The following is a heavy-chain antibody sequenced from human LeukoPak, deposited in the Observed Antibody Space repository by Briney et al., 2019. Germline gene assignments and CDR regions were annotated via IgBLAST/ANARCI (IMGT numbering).Heavy chain of an antibody. D-gene: IGHD3-10*01. CDR2: IYPGDSDT. Sequence: GESLKISCKGSGYSFTSYWIGWVRQMPGKGLEWMGIIYPGDSDTRYSPSFQGRVTISADKSISTAYLQWSSLKASDAAMYYCARQRFTMRAYAGNWFDPWGQGTLVTVSS. J-gene: IGHJ5*02. CDR3: ARQRFTMRAYAGNWFDP. V-gene: IGHV5-51*01. CDR1: GYSFTSYW.